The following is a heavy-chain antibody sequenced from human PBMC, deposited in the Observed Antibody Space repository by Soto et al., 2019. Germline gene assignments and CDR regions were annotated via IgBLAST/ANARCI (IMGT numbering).Heavy chain of an antibody. CDR1: GGSVTSDEDY. J-gene: IGHJ4*02. V-gene: IGHV4-30-4*01. Sequence: SETLSLTCTVSGGSVTSDEDYWSWIRQSPGNGLEWIGYISNSGSTGYNPSLKTRLSMSVDRSKNQFTLRLTSVTAADTAVYFCATESGSTYGYFDYWGQGPQVTVSS. D-gene: IGHD5-18*01. CDR2: ISNSGST. CDR3: ATESGSTYGYFDY.